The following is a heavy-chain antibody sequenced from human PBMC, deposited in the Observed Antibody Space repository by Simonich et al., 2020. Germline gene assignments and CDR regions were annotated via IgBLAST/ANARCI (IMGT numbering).Heavy chain of an antibody. CDR3: ARNRLDY. CDR2: INSDGSST. CDR1: GFTFSSYW. Sequence: EVQLVESGGCLVQPGGSLRLSCAASGFTFSSYWLHWVRQAQGKGLVWVERINSDGSSTSYSDALKGRFTSSRDNAKNTLYLQMNSLRAEDTAVYYCARNRLDYWGQGTLVTVSS. V-gene: IGHV3-74*01. J-gene: IGHJ4*02.